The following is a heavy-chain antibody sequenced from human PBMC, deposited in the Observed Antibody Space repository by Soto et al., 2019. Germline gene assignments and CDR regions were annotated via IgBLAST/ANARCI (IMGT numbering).Heavy chain of an antibody. D-gene: IGHD2-15*01. CDR3: AHRAVLCSGGTCYSHPFDS. V-gene: IGHV2-5*02. CDR1: GFSFNTTGVG. J-gene: IGHJ4*02. CDR2: IYWDDDK. Sequence: SGPTLVNPTQTLTLPCTFSGFSFNTTGVGVGWIRQPPGRPLEWLTIIYWDDDKRYSPSLKSRLTITKDTSKDQVVLTLTNMDPVDTGTYFCAHRAVLCSGGTCYSHPFDSWGQGTLVTVSS.